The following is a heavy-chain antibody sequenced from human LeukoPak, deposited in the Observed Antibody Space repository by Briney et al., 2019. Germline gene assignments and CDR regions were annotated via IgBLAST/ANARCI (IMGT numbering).Heavy chain of an antibody. CDR3: ARDDVVVPAAIPYYYYGMDV. Sequence: ASVKVSCKASGYTLTSYGISWVRQAPGQGLEWMGWISAYNGNTNYAQKLQGRVTMTTDTSTSTAYMELRSLRPDDTAVYYCARDDVVVPAAIPYYYYGMDVWGQGTTVTVSS. V-gene: IGHV1-18*01. CDR1: GYTLTSYG. CDR2: ISAYNGNT. J-gene: IGHJ6*02. D-gene: IGHD2-2*01.